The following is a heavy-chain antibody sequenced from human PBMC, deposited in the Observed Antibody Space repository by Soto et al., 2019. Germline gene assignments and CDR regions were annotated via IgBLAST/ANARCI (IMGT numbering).Heavy chain of an antibody. V-gene: IGHV3-30-3*01. Sequence: PGGSLRLSCAASGFTVSSNYMSWVRQAPGKGLEWVAVISYDGSNKYYADSVKGRFTISRDNSKNTLYLQMNSLRAEDTAVYYCARVHLPPLGMAVWGQGTTVTVSS. J-gene: IGHJ6*02. D-gene: IGHD3-3*02. CDR3: ARVHLPPLGMAV. CDR2: ISYDGSNK. CDR1: GFTVSSNY.